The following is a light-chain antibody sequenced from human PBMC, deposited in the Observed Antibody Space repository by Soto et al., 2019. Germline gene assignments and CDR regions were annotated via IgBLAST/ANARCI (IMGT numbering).Light chain of an antibody. CDR2: RAS. Sequence: EIVITQSPASLSVSPGERASLSCRASQSVGSNLAWYQQTAGQAPRLLIYRASPRATGIPARLSGSGSGTEFTLTISSRQSEDVACYSGQQYTNWPYTFGQGTKREIK. V-gene: IGKV3-15*01. J-gene: IGKJ2*01. CDR3: QQYTNWPYT. CDR1: QSVGSN.